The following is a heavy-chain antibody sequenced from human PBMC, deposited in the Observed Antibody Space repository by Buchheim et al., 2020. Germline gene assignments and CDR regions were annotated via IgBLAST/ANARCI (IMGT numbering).Heavy chain of an antibody. CDR3: ARVSANWNYVYYGMDV. CDR1: GGSVNSNSYY. J-gene: IGHJ6*02. Sequence: QVQLQESGPGLVKPSETLSLTCTVSGGSVNSNSYYWSWIRQPPGKGLEWIGYIYYSGSTNYSPSLKSRVTISVDMSKNQFSLKLSSVTAADTAVYYCARVSANWNYVYYGMDVWGQGTT. V-gene: IGHV4-61*01. D-gene: IGHD1-7*01. CDR2: IYYSGST.